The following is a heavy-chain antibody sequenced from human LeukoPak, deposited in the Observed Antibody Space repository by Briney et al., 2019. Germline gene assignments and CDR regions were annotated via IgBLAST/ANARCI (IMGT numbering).Heavy chain of an antibody. CDR3: ARQIVGATNFDY. D-gene: IGHD1-26*01. V-gene: IGHV4-39*01. CDR2: IYYSGST. Sequence: SETLSLTCTVSGGSISSSSYHWGWIRQPPGKGLEWIGSIYYSGSTYYNPSLKSRVTISVDTSKNQFSLKLSSVTAADTAVYYCARQIVGATNFDYWGQGTLVTVSS. CDR1: GGSISSSSYH. J-gene: IGHJ4*02.